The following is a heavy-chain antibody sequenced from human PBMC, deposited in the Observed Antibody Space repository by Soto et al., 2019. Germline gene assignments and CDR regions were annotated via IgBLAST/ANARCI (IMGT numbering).Heavy chain of an antibody. D-gene: IGHD6-25*01. CDR3: TKWGAAAGTT. J-gene: IGHJ4*02. V-gene: IGHV4-59*01. CDR1: GGSISSYY. CDR2: VFYTGIT. Sequence: QVHLQESGPGLVKPAETLSLTCSVSGGSISSYYWSWIRQPPGKGLECIGYVFYTGITKYNPSFMSRATISGATCRNQFSLNLLSVTAADTAVYYCTKWGAAAGTTWGQGIRVNVSS.